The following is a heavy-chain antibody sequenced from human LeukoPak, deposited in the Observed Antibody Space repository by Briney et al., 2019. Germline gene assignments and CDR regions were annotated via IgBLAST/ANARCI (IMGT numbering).Heavy chain of an antibody. CDR1: GGTFSSYA. CDR2: IIPIFGTA. D-gene: IGHD2-2*01. J-gene: IGHJ6*03. Sequence: SVKVSCKASGGTFSSYAISWVRQAPGQGLEWMGGIIPIFGTANYAQKFQGRVTITADVSTSTAYMELSSLRSEDTAVYYCARGYCSTTSCYDYYYYFYMDVWGKGTTVTVSS. CDR3: ARGYCSTTSCYDYYYYFYMDV. V-gene: IGHV1-69*13.